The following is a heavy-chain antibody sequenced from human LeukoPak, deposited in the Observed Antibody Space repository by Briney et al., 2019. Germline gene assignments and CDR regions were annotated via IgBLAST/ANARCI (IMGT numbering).Heavy chain of an antibody. CDR3: AKGAGGSYYYYYMDV. CDR2: ISGSGGST. CDR1: GFTVSSNY. Sequence: GGSLRLSCAASGFTVSSNYMNWVRQAPGQGLESVSAISGSGGSTYYADSVKGRFTISRDNSKNTLYLQMNSLRAEDTAVYYCAKGAGGSYYYYYMDVWGKGTTVTISS. J-gene: IGHJ6*03. V-gene: IGHV3-23*01. D-gene: IGHD1-26*01.